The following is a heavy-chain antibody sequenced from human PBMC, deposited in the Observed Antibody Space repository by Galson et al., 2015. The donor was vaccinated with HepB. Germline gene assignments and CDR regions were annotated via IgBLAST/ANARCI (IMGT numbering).Heavy chain of an antibody. CDR3: AKVFPEKTDGWYRQALYYFDS. Sequence: SLRLSCAASGFTFSYYAMAWVRQAPGKGLEWISAITPSGDNTYSADSMKGRFFISRDNSQNTLFLQRNSLRADATAIYFCAKVFPEKTDGWYRQALYYFDSWGQGTRVTVSS. D-gene: IGHD6-19*01. V-gene: IGHV3-23*01. CDR1: GFTFSYYA. CDR2: ITPSGDNT. J-gene: IGHJ4*02.